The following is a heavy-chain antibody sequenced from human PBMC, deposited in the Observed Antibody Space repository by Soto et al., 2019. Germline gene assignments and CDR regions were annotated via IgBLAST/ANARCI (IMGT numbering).Heavy chain of an antibody. CDR3: ARDYGSGSYIGYFDYYGMDV. CDR1: GGSISSGGYY. Sequence: NPSETLSLTCTVSGGSISSGGYYWSWILHHPGKGLEWIGYIYYSGSTYYNPSLKSRVTISVDTSKNQFSLKLSSVTAADTAVYYCARDYGSGSYIGYFDYYGMDVWGQGTTVTVSS. CDR2: IYYSGST. J-gene: IGHJ6*02. D-gene: IGHD3-10*01. V-gene: IGHV4-31*03.